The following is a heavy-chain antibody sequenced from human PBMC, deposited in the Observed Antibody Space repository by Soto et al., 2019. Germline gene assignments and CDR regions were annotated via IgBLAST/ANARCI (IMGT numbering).Heavy chain of an antibody. D-gene: IGHD3-10*01. CDR1: GFLFSNYA. CDR3: GKDGKGSGSGNYHIDD. V-gene: IGHV3-30*18. Sequence: QVQLAESGGGVVQPGGSLRLSCTASGFLFSNYAMQWVRQAPGKGLEWVAVISYDGKNKYYRDSVEGRFTISRDSSKNTVYLEMSSLSPEDTAVYYCGKDGKGSGSGNYHIDDWGQGTLVTVSS. J-gene: IGHJ4*02. CDR2: ISYDGKNK.